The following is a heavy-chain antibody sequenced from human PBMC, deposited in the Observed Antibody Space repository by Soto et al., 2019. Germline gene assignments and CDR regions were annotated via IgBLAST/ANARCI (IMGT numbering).Heavy chain of an antibody. J-gene: IGHJ5*02. CDR1: GGSLNSGDYY. CDR3: AREIGLHYHFDP. D-gene: IGHD2-2*01. CDR2: IAYSGNT. Sequence: QVRLHESGPGLAKPSQTLSLTCTVSGGSLNSGDYYWSWVRQSSGKGLEWIGYIAYSGNTFYNPSLKTRVTMSLDTSKEQFSLTLRSVTAADTAVYYCAREIGLHYHFDPWGQGMQVTVSS. V-gene: IGHV4-30-4*01.